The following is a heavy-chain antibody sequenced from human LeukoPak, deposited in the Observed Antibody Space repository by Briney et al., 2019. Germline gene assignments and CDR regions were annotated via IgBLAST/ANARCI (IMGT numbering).Heavy chain of an antibody. D-gene: IGHD3-22*01. V-gene: IGHV3-23*01. Sequence: ETLSLTCSVSGASISSYYWSWIRQAPGKGLEWVSAISGSGGSTYYADSVKGRFTISRDNSKNTLYLQMNSLRAEDTAVYYCAKVAGPTYYYDSSGLFFDYWGQGTLVTVSS. CDR1: GASISSYY. J-gene: IGHJ4*02. CDR3: AKVAGPTYYYDSSGLFFDY. CDR2: ISGSGGST.